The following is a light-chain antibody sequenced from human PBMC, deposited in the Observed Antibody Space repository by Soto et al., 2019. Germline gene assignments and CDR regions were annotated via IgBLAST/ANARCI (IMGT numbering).Light chain of an antibody. Sequence: AIQLTQSPSSLSASVGDRVTITCRASQGISSALAWYQQKPGKAPKLLISHASSLESGVPSRFSGSGSVTDFTLTISSRQPEDCATYHCQQFNTYPTFGGGTKVEIK. CDR1: QGISSA. J-gene: IGKJ4*01. CDR3: QQFNTYPT. V-gene: IGKV1-13*02. CDR2: HAS.